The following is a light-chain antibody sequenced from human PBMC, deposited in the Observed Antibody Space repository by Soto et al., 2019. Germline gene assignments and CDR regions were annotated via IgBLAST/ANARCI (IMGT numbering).Light chain of an antibody. J-gene: IGKJ1*01. CDR1: QTISTL. V-gene: IGKV1-5*03. CDR2: KAS. CDR3: QQYSTYPWT. Sequence: DIQMTQSPSTLSASVGDRVTITCRASQTISTLLAWYQQRPGKAPNLLIYKASSLESGVPSRFSGSGSGTEFTLTISSLQPDDFAPYFCQQYSTYPWTFGRGTKVEVK.